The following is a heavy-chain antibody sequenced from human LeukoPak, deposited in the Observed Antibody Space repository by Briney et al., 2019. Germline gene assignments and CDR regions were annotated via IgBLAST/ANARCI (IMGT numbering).Heavy chain of an antibody. CDR2: ISGSGGST. V-gene: IGHV3-23*01. J-gene: IGHJ4*02. D-gene: IGHD3-22*01. CDR3: AQSASVDYYDSSGSWNY. Sequence: PGGSLRLSCAASGVTFSSYAMSWVRQAPGKGLEWVSAISGSGGSTYYADSVRGRFTISRDNSKNTLYLRMNSLRAEDTAVYYCAQSASVDYYDSSGSWNYWGQGTLVTVSS. CDR1: GVTFSSYA.